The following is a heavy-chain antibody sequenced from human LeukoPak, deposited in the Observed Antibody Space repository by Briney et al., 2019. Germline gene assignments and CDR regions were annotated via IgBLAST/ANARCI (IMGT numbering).Heavy chain of an antibody. CDR3: ARDHEYSNYD. J-gene: IGHJ4*02. Sequence: GGSLRLSCAASGFTFDSYWMSWVRQAPGKGLEWVANIKQDGSEKYYVDSVKGRFTISRDNANKNSLYLQMNSLRAEDTAVYYCARDHEYSNYDWGQGTLVTVSS. V-gene: IGHV3-7*01. CDR2: IKQDGSEK. D-gene: IGHD4-11*01. CDR1: GFTFDSYW.